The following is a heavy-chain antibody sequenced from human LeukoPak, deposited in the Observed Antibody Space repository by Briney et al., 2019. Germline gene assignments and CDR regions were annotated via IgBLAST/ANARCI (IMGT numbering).Heavy chain of an antibody. D-gene: IGHD3-3*01. CDR1: GYTFTGYY. J-gene: IGHJ6*03. V-gene: IGHV1-2*02. Sequence: ASVKVSCKASGYTFTGYYMHWVRQAPGQGLEWMGWINPNSGGTSYAQNFQGRVTMTRDTSISTAYMELSRLRSDDAAVYYCARDSLDDFWPRSYYYYYMDVWGKGTTVTVSS. CDR3: ARDSLDDFWPRSYYYYYMDV. CDR2: INPNSGGT.